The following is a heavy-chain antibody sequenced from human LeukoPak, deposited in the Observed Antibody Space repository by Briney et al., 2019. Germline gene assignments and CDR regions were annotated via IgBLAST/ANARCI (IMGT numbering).Heavy chain of an antibody. D-gene: IGHD2-2*01. CDR1: GGTFSSYA. Sequence: GASVKVSCKASGGTFSSYAISWVRQAPGQGLEWMGRIIPIFGTANYAQKFQGRVTITTDGSTSTAYMELSSLRSEDTAVYYCARDLTADIVVVPAAMTGVNAFDIWGQGAMVTVSS. J-gene: IGHJ3*02. CDR2: IIPIFGTA. V-gene: IGHV1-69*05. CDR3: ARDLTADIVVVPAAMTGVNAFDI.